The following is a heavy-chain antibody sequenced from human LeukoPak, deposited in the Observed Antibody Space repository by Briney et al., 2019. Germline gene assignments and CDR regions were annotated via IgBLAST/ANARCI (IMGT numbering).Heavy chain of an antibody. D-gene: IGHD1-26*01. J-gene: IGHJ1*01. CDR1: GGSLSSYY. Sequence: SETLSLACTVSGGSLSSYYWSWIRQSPGKGLEWIGYIYYSGSTKYNPSLKSRVTISVDTSKNQFSLKLTSVTAADTAVYYCATFRPGRYFHYWGQGTLVTVSS. V-gene: IGHV4-59*01. CDR2: IYYSGST. CDR3: ATFRPGRYFHY.